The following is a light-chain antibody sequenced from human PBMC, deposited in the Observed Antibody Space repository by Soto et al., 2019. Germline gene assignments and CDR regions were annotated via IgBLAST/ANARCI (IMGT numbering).Light chain of an antibody. Sequence: EIVLTQSPGTLSLSPGERATLSCRASQSVSSSYVAWYQQKTGQAPRLLIYGASSRATGIPDRFSGSGSGAYFSLTISRLEPEEFAVYYWHQYGSSPRAFGQGGKVEIK. CDR1: QSVSSSY. J-gene: IGKJ1*01. CDR3: HQYGSSPRA. CDR2: GAS. V-gene: IGKV3-20*01.